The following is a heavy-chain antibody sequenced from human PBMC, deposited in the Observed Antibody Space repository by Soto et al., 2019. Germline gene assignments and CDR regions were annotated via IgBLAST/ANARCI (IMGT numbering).Heavy chain of an antibody. CDR3: SIDNRWFVYYYLDV. Sequence: PGGSLRLSCAASGFTFSNAWMSWVRQAPGKGLEWVGRIKSKTDGGTTDYAAPVKGRFTISRDDSKNTLYLQMNSLKTEDTAVYYCSIDNRWFVYYYLDVWGKGISVTV. CDR2: IKSKTDGGTT. CDR1: GFTFSNAW. D-gene: IGHD3-10*01. V-gene: IGHV3-15*01. J-gene: IGHJ6*03.